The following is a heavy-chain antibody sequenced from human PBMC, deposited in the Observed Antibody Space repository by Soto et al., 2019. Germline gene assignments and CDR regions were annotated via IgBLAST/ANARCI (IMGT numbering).Heavy chain of an antibody. CDR3: AKAWSGAHFDY. D-gene: IGHD3-3*01. CDR1: GFTCSTSA. Sequence: GWLRLSGAAPGFTCSTSAMSWVRPAPGKGLEWVSGISDNGGSTYYADSVRGRFTISRDNSKSTLYLQMNSLGADDTAVYHCAKAWSGAHFDYWGQGTLVTVSS. J-gene: IGHJ4*02. V-gene: IGHV3-23*01. CDR2: ISDNGGST.